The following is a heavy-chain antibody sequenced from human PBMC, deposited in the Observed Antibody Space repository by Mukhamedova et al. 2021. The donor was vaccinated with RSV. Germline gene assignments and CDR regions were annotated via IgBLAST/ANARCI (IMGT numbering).Heavy chain of an antibody. CDR3: AKTPADYYDSSGYLNY. Sequence: GSNKYYADSVKGRFTISRDNSKNTLYLQMNSLRAEDTAVYYCAKTPADYYDSSGYLNYWGQGTLDTVSS. V-gene: IGHV3-30*02. CDR2: GSNK. J-gene: IGHJ4*02. D-gene: IGHD3-22*01.